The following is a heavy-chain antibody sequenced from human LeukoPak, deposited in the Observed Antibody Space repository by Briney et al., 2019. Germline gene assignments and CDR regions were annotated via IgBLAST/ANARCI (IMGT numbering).Heavy chain of an antibody. V-gene: IGHV4-59*01. CDR3: ARAQQLDSEYFQH. CDR2: IYYSGST. D-gene: IGHD6-13*01. CDR1: GGSISSYY. Sequence: SETLSLTCTVSGGSISSYYWSWIRQPPGKGLEWIGYIYYSGSTNYNPSLKSRVTMSVDTSKNQFSLKLSSVTAADTAVYYCARAQQLDSEYFQHWGQGTLVTASS. J-gene: IGHJ1*01.